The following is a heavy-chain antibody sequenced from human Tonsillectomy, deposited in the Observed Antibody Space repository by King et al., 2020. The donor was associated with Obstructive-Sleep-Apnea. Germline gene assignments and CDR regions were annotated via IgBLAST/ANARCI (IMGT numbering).Heavy chain of an antibody. J-gene: IGHJ4*02. CDR2: IESDGNT. CDR3: ARDMGGT. D-gene: IGHD1/OR15-1a*01. V-gene: IGHV3-53*04. Sequence: VQLVESGGALVQPGGSLRLSCAASGFTVSNSYMSWVRQRPGRGLEWVSDIESDGNTNHADSVRGRFTLSRHPSKNTLYLQMNSLRPEDTAMYYCARDMGGTWGQGTLVTVSS. CDR1: GFTVSNSY.